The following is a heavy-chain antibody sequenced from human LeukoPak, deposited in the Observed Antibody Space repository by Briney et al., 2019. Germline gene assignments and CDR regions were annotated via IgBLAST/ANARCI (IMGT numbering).Heavy chain of an antibody. J-gene: IGHJ3*02. CDR3: ARHLGGSGSHDAFDI. D-gene: IGHD3-10*01. V-gene: IGHV4-61*02. Sequence: SQTLSLTCTVSGGSINNVTYYWNWIRQPAGKGLEWIGRIYTAGSTNYNPSLKSRVTMSVDTSKNQFSLKLSSVTAADTAVYYCARHLGGSGSHDAFDIWGQGTMVTVSS. CDR1: GGSINNVTYY. CDR2: IYTAGST.